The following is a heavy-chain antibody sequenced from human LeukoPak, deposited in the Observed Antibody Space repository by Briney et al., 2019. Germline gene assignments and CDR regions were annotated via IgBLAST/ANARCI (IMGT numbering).Heavy chain of an antibody. Sequence: ASVKVSCKASGYTFTGYYMHWVRQAPGQGLEWMGWINPNSGGTNYAQKFQGRVTMTRDTSISTAYMELSRLRSDGTAVHYCARGPLRGFTLNTMIVDRFDYWGQGTRVTVSS. D-gene: IGHD3-22*01. CDR2: INPNSGGT. V-gene: IGHV1-2*02. CDR1: GYTFTGYY. J-gene: IGHJ4*02. CDR3: ARGPLRGFTLNTMIVDRFDY.